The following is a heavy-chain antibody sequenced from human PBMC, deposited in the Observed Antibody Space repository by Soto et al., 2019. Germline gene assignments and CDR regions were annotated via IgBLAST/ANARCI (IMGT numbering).Heavy chain of an antibody. CDR1: GFTFSGSA. CDR3: TRLLASLAAAEDRGY. Sequence: EVQLVESGGGLVQPGGSLKLSCAASGFTFSGSAMHWVRQASGKGLEWVGRIRSKANSYATAYAASVKGRFTISRDDSKTTADLQMNSLKTEDTAVYYCTRLLASLAAAEDRGYWGQGTLVTVSS. J-gene: IGHJ4*02. D-gene: IGHD6-13*01. V-gene: IGHV3-73*01. CDR2: IRSKANSYAT.